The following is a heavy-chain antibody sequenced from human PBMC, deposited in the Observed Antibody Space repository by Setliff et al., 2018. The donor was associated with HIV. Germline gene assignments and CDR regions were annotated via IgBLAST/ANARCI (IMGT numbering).Heavy chain of an antibody. CDR1: GGSFSGYS. CDR2: VYHSGSS. Sequence: SETLSLTCAVYGGSFSGYSWSWIRQPPGKGPEWIGEVYHSGSSNYNPSLKSRVTISVDTSKKQFFLKLSSVTAADTAVYHCARVADSSGYYHLDYWGQGTLVTVSS. CDR3: ARVADSSGYYHLDY. J-gene: IGHJ4*02. D-gene: IGHD3-22*01. V-gene: IGHV4-34*01.